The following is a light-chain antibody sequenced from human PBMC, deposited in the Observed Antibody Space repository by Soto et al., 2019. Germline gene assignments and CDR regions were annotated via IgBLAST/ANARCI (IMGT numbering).Light chain of an antibody. CDR1: DNDVGRYDY. J-gene: IGLJ2*01. Sequence: QSALTQPPSASGSPGMSVTLSCSGTDNDVGRYDYVSWYQQHPGKAPKLLIYEVSKRPSGVRDRFSASKSANTASLTVSGPQGEDEADYYCMSYVGGNSVAFGGRTKLTVL. CDR2: EVS. CDR3: MSYVGGNSVA. V-gene: IGLV2-8*01.